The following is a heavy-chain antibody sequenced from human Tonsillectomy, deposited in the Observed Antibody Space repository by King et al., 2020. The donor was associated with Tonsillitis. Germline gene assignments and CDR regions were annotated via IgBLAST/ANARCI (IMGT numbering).Heavy chain of an antibody. J-gene: IGHJ4*02. Sequence: VQLVESGGGLGQPGGSLRLSCAASGFTFDDYAMHWVRQTPGKGLEWVSGISWNSGTVDYADSVQGRFIISRDNAKNSLFLQMNSLRADDTALYYCAKDSFWSGSIFDSWGQGTLVTVSS. V-gene: IGHV3-9*01. D-gene: IGHD3-3*01. CDR3: AKDSFWSGSIFDS. CDR2: ISWNSGTV. CDR1: GFTFDDYA.